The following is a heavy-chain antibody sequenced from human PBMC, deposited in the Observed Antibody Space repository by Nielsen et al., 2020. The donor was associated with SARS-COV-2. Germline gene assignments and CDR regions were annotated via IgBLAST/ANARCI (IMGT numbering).Heavy chain of an antibody. CDR2: VNWTGGTR. D-gene: IGHD5-18*01. Sequence: GESLKISCAASGFSFDDYAMSWVRQGPGKGLEWVAGVNWTGGTRFYADSVKGRFTISRHNAKNSLYLQMNSLRAEDTALYYCARYTTEYTAMVSYYGMDVRGHGTTVTVSS. V-gene: IGHV3-20*04. CDR1: GFSFDDYA. J-gene: IGHJ6*02. CDR3: ARYTTEYTAMVSYYGMDV.